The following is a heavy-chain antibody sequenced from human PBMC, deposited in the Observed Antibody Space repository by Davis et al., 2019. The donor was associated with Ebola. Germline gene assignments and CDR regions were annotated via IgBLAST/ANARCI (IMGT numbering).Heavy chain of an antibody. CDR1: GGTFSSYA. D-gene: IGHD3-3*01. CDR2: IIPIFGTA. V-gene: IGHV1-69*13. J-gene: IGHJ1*01. Sequence: SVKVSCKASGGTFSSYAISWVRQAPGQGLEWMGGIIPIFGTANCAQKFQGRVTITADESTSTAYMELSSLRSEDTAVYYCARDDRFLEWLRPQYFQHWGQGTLVTVSS. CDR3: ARDDRFLEWLRPQYFQH.